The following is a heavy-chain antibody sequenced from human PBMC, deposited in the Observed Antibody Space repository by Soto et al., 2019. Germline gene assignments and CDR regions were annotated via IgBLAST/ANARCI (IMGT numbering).Heavy chain of an antibody. CDR3: ARDLQLYSSWPTLNPYHC. J-gene: IGHJ4*02. D-gene: IGHD6-6*01. CDR1: GLTFSSYG. CDR2: IWYDGSNR. V-gene: IGHV3-33*01. Sequence: GGPLRLSCAASGLTFSSYGMHWVRHAPGKGLEWVAVIWYDGSNRYYADSLKGRFTISRDNSKNTLYLQMNSLRAEDTAVYYCARDLQLYSSWPTLNPYHCWGQGTVV.